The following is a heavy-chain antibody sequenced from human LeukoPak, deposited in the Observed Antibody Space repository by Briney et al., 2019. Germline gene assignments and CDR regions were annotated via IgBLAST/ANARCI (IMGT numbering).Heavy chain of an antibody. CDR2: ISAYNGNT. Sequence: ASVKVSCKASGYTFTSYGISWVRQAPGQGLEWMGWISAYNGNTNYAQKFQGWVTMTRDTSISTAYMELSRLRSDDTAVYYCARDRGRSSSWSIYYYYGMDVWGQGTTVTVSS. D-gene: IGHD6-13*01. CDR3: ARDRGRSSSWSIYYYYGMDV. CDR1: GYTFTSYG. V-gene: IGHV1-18*01. J-gene: IGHJ6*02.